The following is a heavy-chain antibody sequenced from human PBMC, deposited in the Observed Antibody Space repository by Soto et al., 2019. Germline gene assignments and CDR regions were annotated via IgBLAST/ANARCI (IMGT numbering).Heavy chain of an antibody. CDR3: ARGLGNSGYDRLIGYYYYYMDV. D-gene: IGHD5-12*01. Sequence: SETLSLTCTVSGGSISSCYWSWIRQPPGKGLEWIGYIYYSGSTNYNPSLKSRVTISVDTSKNQFSLKLSSVTAADTAVYYCARGLGNSGYDRLIGYYYYYMDVWGKGTTVTVSS. CDR2: IYYSGST. CDR1: GGSISSCY. J-gene: IGHJ6*03. V-gene: IGHV4-59*01.